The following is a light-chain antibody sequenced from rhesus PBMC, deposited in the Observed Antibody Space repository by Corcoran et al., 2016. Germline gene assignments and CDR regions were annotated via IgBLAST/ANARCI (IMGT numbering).Light chain of an antibody. J-gene: IGLJ1*01. CDR1: SSDIGGYNG. CDR3: GSYRSGSTYI. Sequence: QSALTQPPSVSKSLGQSVTISCTGTSSDIGGYNGVSWYQQHPGIAPRLLIYEVTKRPPGVSDRFSGTKSGNTASLTISGLQAEDEADYYCGSYRSGSTYIFGGGTRLTVL. CDR2: EVT. V-gene: IGLV2-38*01.